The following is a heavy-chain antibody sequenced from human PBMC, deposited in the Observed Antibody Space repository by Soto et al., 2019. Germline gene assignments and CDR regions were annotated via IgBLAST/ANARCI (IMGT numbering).Heavy chain of an antibody. V-gene: IGHV4-61*05. CDR3: AKPRSSLEWPPFDP. CDR2: IYYSGST. D-gene: IGHD3-3*01. CDR1: GGSISSSSFY. J-gene: IGHJ5*02. Sequence: SETLSLTCTVSGGSISSSSFYWGWIRQPPGKGLEWIGYIYYSGSTNYNPSLKSRVTISVDTSKNQFSLKLSSVAAADTAVYYCAKPRSSLEWPPFDPWGQGTLVTVSS.